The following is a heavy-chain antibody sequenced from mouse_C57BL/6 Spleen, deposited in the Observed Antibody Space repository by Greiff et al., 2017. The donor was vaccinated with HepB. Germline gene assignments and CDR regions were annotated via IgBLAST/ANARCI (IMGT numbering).Heavy chain of an antibody. CDR1: GYAFSSSW. J-gene: IGHJ2*01. Sequence: VKLVESGAELVKPGASVKISCKASGYAFSSSWMNWVKQRPGKGLEWIGRIYPGDGDTNYNGKFKGKATLTADKSSSTAYMQLSSLTSEDSAVYFCARGPYYFDYWGQGTTLTVSS. V-gene: IGHV1-82*01. CDR3: ARGPYYFDY. CDR2: IYPGDGDT.